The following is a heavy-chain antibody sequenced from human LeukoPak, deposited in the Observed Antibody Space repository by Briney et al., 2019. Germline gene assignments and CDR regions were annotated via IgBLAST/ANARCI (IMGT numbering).Heavy chain of an antibody. V-gene: IGHV4-4*07. CDR1: GDSISRYY. CDR3: ARSIAAANNWFDP. D-gene: IGHD6-13*01. CDR2: IYNGGII. J-gene: IGHJ5*02. Sequence: SETLSLTCTVSGDSISRYYWSWIRQPAGKGLEWIGRIYNGGIITYNPSLKSRVTISVDTSKNQFSLKLSSVTAADTAVYYCARSIAAANNWFDPWGQGTLVTVSS.